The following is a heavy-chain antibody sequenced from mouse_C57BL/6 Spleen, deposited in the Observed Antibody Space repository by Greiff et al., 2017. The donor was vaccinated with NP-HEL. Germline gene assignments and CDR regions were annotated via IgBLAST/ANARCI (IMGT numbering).Heavy chain of an antibody. Sequence: EVQVVESGGGLVKPGGSLKLSCAASGFTFSDYGMHWVRQAPEKGLEWVAYISSGSSTIYYADTVKGRFTISRDNAKNTLFLQMTSLRSEDTAMYYCARTSSYYGPAGDYWGQGTSVTVSS. D-gene: IGHD2-10*01. V-gene: IGHV5-17*01. CDR1: GFTFSDYG. CDR2: ISSGSSTI. J-gene: IGHJ4*01. CDR3: ARTSSYYGPAGDY.